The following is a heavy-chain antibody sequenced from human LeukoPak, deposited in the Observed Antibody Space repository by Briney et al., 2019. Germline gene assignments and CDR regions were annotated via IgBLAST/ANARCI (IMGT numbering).Heavy chain of an antibody. V-gene: IGHV3-7*01. CDR2: IKQDGSEK. CDR3: ARDSVGGWSVDFDY. Sequence: GGSLRLSCAASGFTFSSYWMSWVRQAPGKGLEWVANIKQDGSEKYYVDSVKGRFTISRDNAKNSLYLQMNSLRAEDTAVYYCARDSVGGWSVDFDYWGQGTLVTVSS. J-gene: IGHJ4*02. D-gene: IGHD6-19*01. CDR1: GFTFSSYW.